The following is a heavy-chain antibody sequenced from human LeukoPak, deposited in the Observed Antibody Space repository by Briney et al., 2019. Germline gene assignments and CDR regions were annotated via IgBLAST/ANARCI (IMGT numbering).Heavy chain of an antibody. J-gene: IGHJ6*03. CDR1: GGSISSYY. V-gene: IGHV4-59*01. CDR2: IYYSGST. Sequence: SETLSLTCTVSGGSISSYYWSWIRQPPGKGLEWIGYIYYSGSTNYDPSLKSRVTISVDTSKSQFSLKLSSVTAADTAAYYCASYSSSWYPSYYYMDVWGKGTTVTVSS. CDR3: ASYSSSWYPSYYYMDV. D-gene: IGHD6-13*01.